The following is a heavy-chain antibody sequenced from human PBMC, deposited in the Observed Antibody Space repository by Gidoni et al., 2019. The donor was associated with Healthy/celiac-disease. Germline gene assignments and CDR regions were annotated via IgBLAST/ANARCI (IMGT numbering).Heavy chain of an antibody. D-gene: IGHD2-21*02. CDR2: IVVGSGNT. CDR1: GFTFTSSA. CDR3: AADPLYCGGDCYSNYYYYYGMDV. V-gene: IGHV1-58*01. J-gene: IGHJ6*02. Sequence: QMQLVQSGPEVKKPGTSVKVSCKASGFTFTSSAVQWVRQARGQRLEWLGWIVVGSGNTNYAQKFQERVTITRDMSTSTAYMELSSLRSEDTAVYYCAADPLYCGGDCYSNYYYYYGMDVWGQGTTVTVSS.